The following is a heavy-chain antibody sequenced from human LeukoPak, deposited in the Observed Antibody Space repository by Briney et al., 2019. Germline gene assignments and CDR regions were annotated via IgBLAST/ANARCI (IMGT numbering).Heavy chain of an antibody. CDR1: GFTFSSYW. CDR3: ARGRSTSGSYYLDY. V-gene: IGHV3-7*04. D-gene: IGHD3-10*01. Sequence: GGSLRLSCAASGFTFSSYWMSWVRQAPGKGLEWVANIKQDGSEKYYVDSVKGRFTIFRDNAKNSLYLQMNSLRAEDTAVYYCARGRSTSGSYYLDYWGQGTLVTVSS. CDR2: IKQDGSEK. J-gene: IGHJ4*02.